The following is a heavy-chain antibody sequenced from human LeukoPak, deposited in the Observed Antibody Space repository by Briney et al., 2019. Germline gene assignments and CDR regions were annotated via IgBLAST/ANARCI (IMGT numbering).Heavy chain of an antibody. Sequence: GGSLRLSCAVSGFSVTNSYMSWVRQAPGKGLEWVSVFYVGGATYYADSVKGRFTISRDNSENTLYLQMNSLITEDTAVYFCVTEYYGSFNFWGQGTLVTASS. CDR1: GFSVTNSY. D-gene: IGHD1-26*01. CDR3: VTEYYGSFNF. J-gene: IGHJ4*02. V-gene: IGHV3-53*01. CDR2: FYVGGAT.